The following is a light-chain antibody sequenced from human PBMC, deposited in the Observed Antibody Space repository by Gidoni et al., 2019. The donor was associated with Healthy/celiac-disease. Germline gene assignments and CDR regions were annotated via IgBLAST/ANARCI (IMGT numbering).Light chain of an antibody. CDR3: QQSYSTRWT. J-gene: IGKJ1*01. CDR2: AAS. V-gene: IGKV1-39*01. Sequence: TQSPSSLSASVGDRVTITCRASQSISSYLNWYQQKPGKAPKLLIYAASSLQSGVPSRFSCSGSGTDFTLTISSLQPEDFATYYCQQSYSTRWTVGQGTKVEIK. CDR1: QSISSY.